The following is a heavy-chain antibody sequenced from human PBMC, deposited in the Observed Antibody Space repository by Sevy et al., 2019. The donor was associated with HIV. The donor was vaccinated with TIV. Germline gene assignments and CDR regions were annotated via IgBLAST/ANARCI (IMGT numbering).Heavy chain of an antibody. CDR2: INPSGGST. D-gene: IGHD6-6*01. CDR1: GYTFTSYY. CDR3: AIAARPGYYYYGMDV. J-gene: IGHJ6*02. V-gene: IGHV1-46*01. Sequence: ASVKVSCKASGYTFTSYYMHWVRQAPGQGLEWMGIINPSGGSTSYAQTFQGRVTMTRDTSTSTVYMELSSLRSEDTAVYYCAIAARPGYYYYGMDVWGQGTTVTVSS.